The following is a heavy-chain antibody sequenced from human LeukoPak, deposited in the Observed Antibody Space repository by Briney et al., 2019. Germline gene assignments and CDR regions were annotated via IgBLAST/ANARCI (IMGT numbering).Heavy chain of an antibody. CDR3: ARTLFGGPHDH. CDR1: GYTFIDYY. J-gene: IGHJ4*02. Sequence: ASVKVSCKASGYTFIDYYMYWVRQAPGQGLEWMGWTNLNSGDTHYAQKFQGRVTMTRDTSIATAYMELYSLTSDDTAVYYCARTLFGGPHDHWGQGTLVTVSS. CDR2: TNLNSGDT. V-gene: IGHV1-2*02. D-gene: IGHD3-10*01.